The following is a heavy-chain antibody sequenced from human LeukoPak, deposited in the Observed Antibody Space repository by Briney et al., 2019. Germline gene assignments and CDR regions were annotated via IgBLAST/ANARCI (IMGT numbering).Heavy chain of an antibody. V-gene: IGHV1-18*01. CDR2: ITAYNGNR. D-gene: IGHD1-1*01. CDR1: GYTFSNYG. CDR3: ARDNDKVVDH. Sequence: ASVKVSCTTSGYTFSNYGISWVRQAPGQGLEWMGWITAYNGNRLYAQRFQGRIALTTDTSTSTSYMELRSLEYDDTAIYYCARDNDKVVDHWGQGTLVTVSS. J-gene: IGHJ4*01.